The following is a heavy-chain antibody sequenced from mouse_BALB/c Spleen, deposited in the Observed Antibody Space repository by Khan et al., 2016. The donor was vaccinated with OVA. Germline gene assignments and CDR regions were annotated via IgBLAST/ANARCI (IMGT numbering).Heavy chain of an antibody. V-gene: IGHV8-12*01. CDR1: GFSLSAFGMG. J-gene: IGHJ4*01. Sequence: QVTLKESGAGILQPSQTLSLTCSVSGFSLSAFGMGVNWIRQPSGQGLEWLAHIYWGDANCNNQSLKNRTITSKDTSRNQVVLNMTSVDTVDTATYYCARSPWLLDYAVDFWGQGTSVTVSS. D-gene: IGHD2-3*01. CDR3: ARSPWLLDYAVDF. CDR2: IYWGDAN.